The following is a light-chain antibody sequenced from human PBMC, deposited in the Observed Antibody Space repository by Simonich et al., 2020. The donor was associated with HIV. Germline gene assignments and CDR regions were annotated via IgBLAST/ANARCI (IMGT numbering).Light chain of an antibody. Sequence: DIVMTQSPDSLAVSLGERATINCKSSQSVLYSSNNKNYLAWYQQKPGQPPKLLIYWASTRESGVPERFSGRGSGTDFTLTISSLQAEDVAVYYCQQYYDSPYTFGQGTKLEIK. CDR1: QSVLYSSNNKNY. CDR2: WAS. J-gene: IGKJ2*01. CDR3: QQYYDSPYT. V-gene: IGKV4-1*01.